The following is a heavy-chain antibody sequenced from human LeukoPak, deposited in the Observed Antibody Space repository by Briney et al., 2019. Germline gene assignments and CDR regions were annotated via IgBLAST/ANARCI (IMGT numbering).Heavy chain of an antibody. V-gene: IGHV1-18*04. D-gene: IGHD5-24*01. CDR1: GYTFTIYG. CDR2: ISAYNGNT. J-gene: IGHJ4*02. Sequence: ASVKVSCKSSGYTFTIYGISWVRQAPGQGLEWVGWISAYNGNTNYSQKHQGRVTMTTDTSTSTAYMELRSLRSDDTAVYYCARDRVKGMSTPIYWGQGTLVTVSS. CDR3: ARDRVKGMSTPIY.